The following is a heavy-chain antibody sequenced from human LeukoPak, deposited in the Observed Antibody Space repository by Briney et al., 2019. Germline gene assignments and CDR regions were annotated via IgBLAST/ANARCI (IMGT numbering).Heavy chain of an antibody. V-gene: IGHV4-39*01. CDR2: IYYSGSI. Sequence: PSETLSLTCTVSAASISSSSYYWGWIRQPPGKGLEWIGSIYYSGSIYYNPSLMSRVTISVDRSKNQFSLRLTSVTAADTAVYYCARQPRDGNNPDYFDFWGQGTLVTVSS. CDR1: AASISSSSYY. D-gene: IGHD5-24*01. J-gene: IGHJ4*02. CDR3: ARQPRDGNNPDYFDF.